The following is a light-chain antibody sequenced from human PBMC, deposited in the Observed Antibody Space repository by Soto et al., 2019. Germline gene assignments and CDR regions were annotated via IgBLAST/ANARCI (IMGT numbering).Light chain of an antibody. Sequence: QPVLTQSSSASASLGSSVKLTCTLSSGHSTYIIAWHQQQPGKAPRYLMKLEGSGTYNKGSRIPDRFSGSSSGADRYLTISNLQFEDEADYYCETWDINTWVFGGGTKLTVL. CDR2: LEGSGTY. V-gene: IGLV4-60*02. CDR3: ETWDINTWV. CDR1: SGHSTYI. J-gene: IGLJ3*02.